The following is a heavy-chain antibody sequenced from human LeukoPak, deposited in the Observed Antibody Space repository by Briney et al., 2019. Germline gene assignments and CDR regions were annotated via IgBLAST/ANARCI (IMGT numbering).Heavy chain of an antibody. CDR3: ARESGSAAVGNPFNI. CDR2: INSNSGGT. Sequence: GASVKDSCEPSGYTFTDYYIHWVRQAPGQGLEWMGWINSNSGGTNYAQKFQGRLTMTRDTSIGTAYMELSRLTSDGTAVYYCARESGSAAVGNPFNIWGQGTMVTVSS. J-gene: IGHJ3*02. D-gene: IGHD6-25*01. CDR1: GYTFTDYY. V-gene: IGHV1-2*02.